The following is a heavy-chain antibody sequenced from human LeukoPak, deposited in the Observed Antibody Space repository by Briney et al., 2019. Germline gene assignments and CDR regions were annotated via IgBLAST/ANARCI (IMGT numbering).Heavy chain of an antibody. CDR1: GGSISSYY. CDR2: IYPSGST. V-gene: IGHV4-4*07. D-gene: IGHD1-14*01. J-gene: IGHJ4*02. Sequence: SSEALSLTCTVSGGSISSYYWSWMRQPARKALEWIGRIYPSGSTNYNPSLKSRVSMSVDTSQNQFSLKMTSVTAADTAVYYCARGASTTWPGNFDYWGQGTLVTVSS. CDR3: ARGASTTWPGNFDY.